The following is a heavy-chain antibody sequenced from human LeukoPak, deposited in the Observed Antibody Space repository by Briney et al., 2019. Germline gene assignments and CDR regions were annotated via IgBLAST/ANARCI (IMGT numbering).Heavy chain of an antibody. V-gene: IGHV3-7*01. D-gene: IGHD6-19*01. CDR2: IKQDGSEK. Sequence: PGGSLRLSCAASGFTFSSYAMSWVRQAPGKGLEWVANIKQDGSEKYYVDSVKGRFTISRDNAKNSLYLQMNCLRAEDTAVYYCARDTDSSGWYGDYFDYWGQGTLVTVSS. CDR3: ARDTDSSGWYGDYFDY. CDR1: GFTFSSYA. J-gene: IGHJ4*02.